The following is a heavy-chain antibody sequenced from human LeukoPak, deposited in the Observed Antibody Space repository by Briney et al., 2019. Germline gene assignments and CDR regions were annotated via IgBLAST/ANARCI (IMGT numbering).Heavy chain of an antibody. CDR3: ARVQTNYYDSSGYYTIDY. Sequence: GGSPRLSCAASGFTFSSYSMNWVRQAPGKGLEWVSSISSSSSYIYYADSVKGRFTISRDNAKNSLYLQMNSLRAEDTAVYYCARVQTNYYDSSGYYTIDYWGQGTLVTVSS. CDR1: GFTFSSYS. V-gene: IGHV3-21*01. D-gene: IGHD3-22*01. J-gene: IGHJ4*02. CDR2: ISSSSSYI.